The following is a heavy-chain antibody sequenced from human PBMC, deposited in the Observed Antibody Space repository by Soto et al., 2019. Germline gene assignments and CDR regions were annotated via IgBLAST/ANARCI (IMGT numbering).Heavy chain of an antibody. V-gene: IGHV3-9*01. CDR2: ISWNSGSI. J-gene: IGHJ4*02. CDR3: AKDMSPAAIAGVDY. D-gene: IGHD2-2*02. CDR1: GFTFDDYA. Sequence: EVQLVESGGGLVQPGGSLRLSCAASGFTFDDYAMHWVRQAPGKGLEWVSGISWNSGSIGYADSVKGRFTISRDNAKNSLYLQMNSLRAEDTALYYCAKDMSPAAIAGVDYWGQGTLVTVSS.